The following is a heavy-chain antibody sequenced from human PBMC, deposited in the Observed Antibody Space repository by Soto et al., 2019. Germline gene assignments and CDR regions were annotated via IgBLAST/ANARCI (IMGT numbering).Heavy chain of an antibody. CDR1: GYTFTSYD. J-gene: IGHJ6*02. CDR3: AREYIVLVPASRMVPRNYYYYGMDV. Sequence: ASVKVSCKASGYTFTSYDINWVRQATGQGLEWMGWMNPNSGNTGYAQKFQGRVTMTRNTSISTAYMELSSLRSEDTAVYYCAREYIVLVPASRMVPRNYYYYGMDVWGQGTTVTVSS. D-gene: IGHD2-2*01. V-gene: IGHV1-8*01. CDR2: MNPNSGNT.